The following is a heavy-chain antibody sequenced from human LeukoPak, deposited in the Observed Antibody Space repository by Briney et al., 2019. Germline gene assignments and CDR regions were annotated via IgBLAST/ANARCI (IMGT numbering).Heavy chain of an antibody. D-gene: IGHD5-24*01. CDR3: AKHKGDGYNPFYY. CDR2: IYYSGST. Sequence: PSETLSLTCTVSGGSISSSSYYWGWIRQPPGKGLEWIGSIYYSGSTYYNPSLKSRVTISVDTSKNQFSLKLSSVTAADTAVYYCAKHKGDGYNPFYYWGQGTLVTVSS. J-gene: IGHJ4*02. V-gene: IGHV4-39*01. CDR1: GGSISSSSYY.